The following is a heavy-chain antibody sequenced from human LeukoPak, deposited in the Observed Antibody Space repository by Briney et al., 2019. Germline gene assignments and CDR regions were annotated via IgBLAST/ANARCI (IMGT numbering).Heavy chain of an antibody. CDR3: ARAPTRWHNHFDS. CDR2: IGPADDT. D-gene: IGHD1-14*01. J-gene: IGHJ5*01. Sequence: GGSLRLSCAASGFTLSTFDMHWVRQVPGKGLEYVSHIGPADDTHYSDSVRGRFTISREDSKKSLYLQMNNLRAEDTGVYYCARAPTRWHNHFDSWGQGTPVTVSS. CDR1: GFTLSTFD. V-gene: IGHV3-13*04.